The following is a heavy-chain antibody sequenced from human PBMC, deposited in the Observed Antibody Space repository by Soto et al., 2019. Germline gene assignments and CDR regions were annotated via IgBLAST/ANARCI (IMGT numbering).Heavy chain of an antibody. CDR1: GFTFSSYA. V-gene: IGHV3-30-3*01. CDR2: ISYDGGNK. Sequence: GGSLRLSCAASGFTFSSYAMHWVRQAPGKGLEWVAVISYDGGNKYYADSVKGRFTISRDNSKNTLYLQMNSLRAEDTAVYYCARSLSVRGNYYYGMDVWGQGTTVTVSS. J-gene: IGHJ6*02. CDR3: ARSLSVRGNYYYGMDV.